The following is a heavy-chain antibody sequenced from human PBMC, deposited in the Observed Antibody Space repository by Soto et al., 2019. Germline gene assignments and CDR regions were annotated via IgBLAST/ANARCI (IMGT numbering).Heavy chain of an antibody. V-gene: IGHV3-9*01. J-gene: IGHJ4*02. CDR3: AHQLN. Sequence: LRLSCAASGFTFDDYAMHWVRQAPGKGLEWVSGISWNSGSIGYADSVKGRFTISRDNAKNSLYLQMNSLRAEDTALYYCAHQLNWGQGTLVTVSS. CDR1: GFTFDDYA. CDR2: ISWNSGSI.